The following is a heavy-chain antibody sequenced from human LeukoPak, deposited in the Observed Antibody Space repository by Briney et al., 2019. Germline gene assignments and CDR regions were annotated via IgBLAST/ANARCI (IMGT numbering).Heavy chain of an antibody. V-gene: IGHV3-30-3*01. D-gene: IGHD3-9*01. J-gene: IGHJ3*02. CDR3: AKEIFCTQTTCQGNDAFHI. CDR1: GFTFSSYA. Sequence: PGGSLRLSCAASGFTFSSYAMHWVRQAPGKGLEWVAVISYDGSNKYYADSVKGRFTVSRDNSKNTVYLQMSSLKAEDTAIYYCAKEIFCTQTTCQGNDAFHIWGQGTVVTVSS. CDR2: ISYDGSNK.